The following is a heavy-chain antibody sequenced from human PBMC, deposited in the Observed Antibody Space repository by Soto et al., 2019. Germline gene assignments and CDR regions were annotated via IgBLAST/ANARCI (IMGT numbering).Heavy chain of an antibody. CDR3: ASHRITMVRGVIMYYYYGMDV. Sequence: ASVKVSCKASGYTFTSYGISWVRQAPGQGLEWMGWISAYNGNTNYAQKLQGRVTMTTDTSTSTAYMELRSLRSDDTAVYYCASHRITMVRGVIMYYYYGMDVWGQGTTVTVS. V-gene: IGHV1-18*01. D-gene: IGHD3-10*01. CDR1: GYTFTSYG. J-gene: IGHJ6*02. CDR2: ISAYNGNT.